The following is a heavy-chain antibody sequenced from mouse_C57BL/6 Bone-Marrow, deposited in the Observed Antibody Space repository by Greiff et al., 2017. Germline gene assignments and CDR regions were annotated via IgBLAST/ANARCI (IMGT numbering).Heavy chain of an antibody. J-gene: IGHJ3*01. D-gene: IGHD1-1*01. Sequence: VQLQQPGAELVMPGASVKLSCKASGYTFTSYWMPWVKQRPGQGLEWIGEIDPSDSYTNYNQKFKGKSTLTVDKSSSTAYMQLSSLTSEDSAGYYWAGEGVLRAWLAYWGQGTLVTVSA. V-gene: IGHV1-69*01. CDR3: AGEGVLRAWLAY. CDR1: GYTFTSYW. CDR2: IDPSDSYT.